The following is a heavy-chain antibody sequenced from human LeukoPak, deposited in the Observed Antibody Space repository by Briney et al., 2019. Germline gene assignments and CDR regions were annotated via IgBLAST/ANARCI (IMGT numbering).Heavy chain of an antibody. Sequence: SETLSLTCAVYGGSFSGYYWSWIRQPPGKGLEWSGEINHSGSTNYNPSLKSRVTISVDTSKNQFSLKLSSVTAADTAVYYCARGRRVRYFDLWGRGTLVTVSS. V-gene: IGHV4-34*01. CDR1: GGSFSGYY. D-gene: IGHD3-10*01. CDR3: ARGRRVRYFDL. J-gene: IGHJ2*01. CDR2: INHSGST.